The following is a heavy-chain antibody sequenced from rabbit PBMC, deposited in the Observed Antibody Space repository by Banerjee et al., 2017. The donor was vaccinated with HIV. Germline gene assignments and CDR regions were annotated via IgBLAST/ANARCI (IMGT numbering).Heavy chain of an antibody. D-gene: IGHD6-1*01. J-gene: IGHJ4*01. CDR1: GFDFSRYYM. Sequence: QEQLKETGGGLVQPGGSLTLSCKASGFDFSRYYMSWVRQAPGKGLEWIACIYAGSSGSTYYASWAKGRFTISKTSSTTVTLQMTSLTAADTATYFCARLTYTYGYAGYAYATHFNLWGPGTLVTVS. V-gene: IGHV1S45*01. CDR2: IYAGSSGST. CDR3: ARLTYTYGYAGYAYATHFNL.